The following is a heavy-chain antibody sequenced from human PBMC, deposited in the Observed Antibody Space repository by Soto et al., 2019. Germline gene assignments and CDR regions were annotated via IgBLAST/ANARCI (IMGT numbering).Heavy chain of an antibody. Sequence: GGSLRLSCAASGITFSNAWMTWVRQAPGKGLEWVGRIKSITDGGTTDYAAPVKGRFTISRDDSKDTLYLQMNNLKTEDTAVYHCSTDSADIVVVPATFGMDVWGQGTTVTVSS. CDR2: IKSITDGGTT. CDR1: GITFSNAW. D-gene: IGHD2-2*01. V-gene: IGHV3-15*01. CDR3: STDSADIVVVPATFGMDV. J-gene: IGHJ6*02.